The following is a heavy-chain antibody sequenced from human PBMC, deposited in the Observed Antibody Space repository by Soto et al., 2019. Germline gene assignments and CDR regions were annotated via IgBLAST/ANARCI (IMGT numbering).Heavy chain of an antibody. J-gene: IGHJ4*02. CDR1: GFTLRSHI. Sequence: GGFLSLSCSTPGFTLRSHIMHWVRQAPGKRLEWVSYISSSSSIIYYADSVKGRFTISRDNAKNTLYLQMNSLRAEDTAVYHCARALPYYYESSDYAGYWGQGT. CDR2: ISSSSSII. D-gene: IGHD3-22*01. CDR3: ARALPYYYESSDYAGY. V-gene: IGHV3-48*01.